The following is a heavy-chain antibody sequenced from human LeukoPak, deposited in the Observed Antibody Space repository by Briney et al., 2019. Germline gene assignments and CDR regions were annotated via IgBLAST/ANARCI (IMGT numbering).Heavy chain of an antibody. CDR1: GFTFSSYG. J-gene: IGHJ3*02. D-gene: IGHD4-17*01. V-gene: IGHV3-30*02. Sequence: GGSLRLSCAASGFTFSSYGMHWVRQAPGKGLEWVAFIRYDGSNKYYADSVKGRFTISRNNSKNTLYLQMNSLRAEDTAVYYCAKDTTATGAFDIWGQGTMVTVSS. CDR2: IRYDGSNK. CDR3: AKDTTATGAFDI.